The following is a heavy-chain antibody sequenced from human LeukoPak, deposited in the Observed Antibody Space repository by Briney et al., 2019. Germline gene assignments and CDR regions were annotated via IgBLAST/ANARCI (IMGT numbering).Heavy chain of an antibody. Sequence: GASVKVSRKASGYTFTGYYINWVRQAPGQGLEWMGWTNPNSGGTNYAQKFQGRVTMTRDTAISTAYMELSILRSDDTAMYYCAKGEPNKSGFRLIDHWGQGTLVTVSS. CDR1: GYTFTGYY. CDR2: TNPNSGGT. D-gene: IGHD5-12*01. J-gene: IGHJ4*02. V-gene: IGHV1-2*02. CDR3: AKGEPNKSGFRLIDH.